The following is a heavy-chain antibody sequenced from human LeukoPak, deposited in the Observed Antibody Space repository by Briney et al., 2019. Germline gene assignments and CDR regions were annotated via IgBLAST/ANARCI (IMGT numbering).Heavy chain of an antibody. D-gene: IGHD6-13*01. J-gene: IGHJ6*02. Sequence: SETLSLTCTVSGGSISSYYWSWIRQPPGKGLEWIGYIYYSGSTNYNPSLKSRVTISVDTSKNQFSLKLSSVTAADTAVYYCARDKRSSWYYCGMDVWGQGTTVTVSS. CDR2: IYYSGST. V-gene: IGHV4-59*01. CDR1: GGSISSYY. CDR3: ARDKRSSWYYCGMDV.